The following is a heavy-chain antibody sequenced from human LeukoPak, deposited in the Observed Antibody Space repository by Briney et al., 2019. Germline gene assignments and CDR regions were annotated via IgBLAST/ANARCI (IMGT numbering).Heavy chain of an antibody. J-gene: IGHJ4*02. V-gene: IGHV3-23*01. D-gene: IGHD6-19*01. CDR2: ISSSGGST. CDR3: AKDGVEYSSGWYWVYFDY. Sequence: GGSLRLSCAASGFTFSSYAMSWVRQAPGKGLEWVSAISSSGGSTYYADSVKGRFTISRDNSKNTLYLQMNSLRAEDTAVYYCAKDGVEYSSGWYWVYFDYWGQGTLVTVSS. CDR1: GFTFSSYA.